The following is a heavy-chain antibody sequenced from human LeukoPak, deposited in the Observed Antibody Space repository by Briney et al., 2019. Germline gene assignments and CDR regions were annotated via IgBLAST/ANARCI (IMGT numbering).Heavy chain of an antibody. V-gene: IGHV4-59*10. CDR2: ISSTGST. D-gene: IGHD3-10*01. J-gene: IGHJ3*01. Sequence: GSLRLSCAASGFTFSNAWMSWIRQPAGSGLEWIGRISSTGSTNYNPSLRGRVTMYVATSKIQFSLKLTSVTAADTAVYYCARGPWFGDPYSGRGAFDFWGQGTMVTVSS. CDR1: GFTFSNAW. CDR3: ARGPWFGDPYSGRGAFDF.